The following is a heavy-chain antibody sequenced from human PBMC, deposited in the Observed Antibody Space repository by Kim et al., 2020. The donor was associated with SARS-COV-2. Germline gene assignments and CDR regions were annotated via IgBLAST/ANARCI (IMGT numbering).Heavy chain of an antibody. Sequence: SETLSLTCAVYGGSFSGYYWSWIRQPPGKGLEWIGEINHSGSTNYNPSLKSRVTISVDTSKNQFSLKLSSVTAADTAVYYCARGSRRPTVTTNRANWFDPWGQGTLVTVSS. CDR1: GGSFSGYY. CDR3: ARGSRRPTVTTNRANWFDP. V-gene: IGHV4-34*01. CDR2: INHSGST. J-gene: IGHJ5*02. D-gene: IGHD4-17*01.